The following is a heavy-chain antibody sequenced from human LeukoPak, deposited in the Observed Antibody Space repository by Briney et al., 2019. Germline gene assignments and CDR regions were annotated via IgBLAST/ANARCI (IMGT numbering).Heavy chain of an antibody. J-gene: IGHJ1*01. CDR1: EFTFSSYA. CDR3: ARDSSEFRSLIPH. D-gene: IGHD2-21*01. Sequence: SGGSLRLSCAASEFTFSSYALHWVRQAPGKGLEWVAVISFDGRNKYYADSVKGRFTISRDNSKNTLNLQMNSLRSEDTAVYYCARDSSEFRSLIPHWGQGTLVTVSS. V-gene: IGHV3-30*04. CDR2: ISFDGRNK.